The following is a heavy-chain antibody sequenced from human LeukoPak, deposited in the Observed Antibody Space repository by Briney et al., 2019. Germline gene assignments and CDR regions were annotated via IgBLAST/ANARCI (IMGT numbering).Heavy chain of an antibody. J-gene: IGHJ4*02. Sequence: ASVNVSCKVSGYTLTELSMHWVRQAPGKGLEWMGGFDPEDGERTYAQKFQGRVTMTEDTSTDIAYMELRSLRSEDTAVYYCATDTETQLALDYWGQGTLVTVSS. CDR2: FDPEDGER. V-gene: IGHV1-24*01. D-gene: IGHD4-17*01. CDR3: ATDTETQLALDY. CDR1: GYTLTELS.